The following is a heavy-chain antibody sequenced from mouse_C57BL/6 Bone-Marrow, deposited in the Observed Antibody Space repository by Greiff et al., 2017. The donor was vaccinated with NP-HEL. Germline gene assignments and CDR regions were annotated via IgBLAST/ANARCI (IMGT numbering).Heavy chain of an antibody. V-gene: IGHV2-5*01. D-gene: IGHD5-1-1*01. J-gene: IGHJ4*01. Sequence: VKLVESGPGLVQPSPRLSITCTASGFSLTSYGVHWVRQSPGQGLEWLGVIWSGGGTDYNAAFMSRLGITNEHSTTQVFYKVHSLQADYTAIYYCATYPFYARDYGGQGTSVTVSA. CDR2: IWSGGGT. CDR3: ATYPFYARDY. CDR1: GFSLTSYG.